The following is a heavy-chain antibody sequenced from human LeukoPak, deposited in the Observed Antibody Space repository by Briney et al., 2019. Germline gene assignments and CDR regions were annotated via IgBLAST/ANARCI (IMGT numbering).Heavy chain of an antibody. CDR2: ISSSSSYI. D-gene: IGHD6-19*01. V-gene: IGHV3-11*06. Sequence: AGGSLRLSCAASGFTFSDSYMSWIRQAPGKGLEWVSSISSSSSYIYYADSVKGRFTISRDNAKNSLYLQMNSLRAEDTAVYYCANIGWPDYWGQGTLVTVSS. CDR3: ANIGWPDY. CDR1: GFTFSDSY. J-gene: IGHJ4*02.